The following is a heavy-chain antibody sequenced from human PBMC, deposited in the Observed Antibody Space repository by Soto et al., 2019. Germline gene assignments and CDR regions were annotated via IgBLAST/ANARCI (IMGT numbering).Heavy chain of an antibody. V-gene: IGHV3-23*01. CDR3: AKDLIGYYDSSGYYQYYYYYGMDV. J-gene: IGHJ6*02. D-gene: IGHD3-22*01. CDR2: ISGSGGST. CDR1: GFTFSSYA. Sequence: GGSLRLSCAASGFTFSSYAMSWVRQAPGKGLEWVSAISGSGGSTYYADSVKGRFTISRDNSKNTLYLQMNSLRAEDTAVYYCAKDLIGYYDSSGYYQYYYYYGMDVWGQGTTVTVSS.